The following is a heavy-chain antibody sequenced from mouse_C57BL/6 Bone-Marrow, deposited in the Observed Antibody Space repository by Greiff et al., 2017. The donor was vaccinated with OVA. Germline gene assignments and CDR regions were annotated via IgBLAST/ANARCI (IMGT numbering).Heavy chain of an antibody. D-gene: IGHD1-1*01. Sequence: SGAELARPGASVKMSCKASGYTFTSYTMYWVKQRPGQGLEWIGYINPSSGYTKYNQKVKDKATLTTDKSASTAYMQLSSLTSEDSAVYYCSSSRLRSQGYFDVWGTGTTVTVSS. CDR2: INPSSGYT. V-gene: IGHV1-4*01. CDR3: SSSRLRSQGYFDV. J-gene: IGHJ1*03. CDR1: GYTFTSYT.